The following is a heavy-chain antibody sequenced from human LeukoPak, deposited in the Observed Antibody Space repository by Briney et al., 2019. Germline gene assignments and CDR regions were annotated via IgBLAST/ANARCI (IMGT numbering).Heavy chain of an antibody. CDR3: ARLREIPVFGVVTKSTSYFDY. CDR1: GFTFSSYG. J-gene: IGHJ4*02. D-gene: IGHD3-3*01. V-gene: IGHV3-7*01. Sequence: GGSLRLSCAASGFTFSSYGMTWVRQAPGKGLEWVANIKQDGSEKYYVDSVKGRFTISRDNAMNSLYLQMNSLRAEDTAVYYCARLREIPVFGVVTKSTSYFDYWGQGTLVTVSS. CDR2: IKQDGSEK.